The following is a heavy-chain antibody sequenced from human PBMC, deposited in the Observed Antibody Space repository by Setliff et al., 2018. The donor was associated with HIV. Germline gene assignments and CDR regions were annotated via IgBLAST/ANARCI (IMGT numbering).Heavy chain of an antibody. CDR2: ISSSGSTI. D-gene: IGHD6-19*01. Sequence: GGSLRLSCAASRFTFSSYEMNWIRQAPGKGLEWVSYISSSGSTIYYADSVKGRFTISRDNARNSLYLQMNGLRAEDTAVYYCARAMGSSGWYAMDVWGKGTTVTVSS. J-gene: IGHJ6*03. CDR3: ARAMGSSGWYAMDV. CDR1: RFTFSSYE. V-gene: IGHV3-48*03.